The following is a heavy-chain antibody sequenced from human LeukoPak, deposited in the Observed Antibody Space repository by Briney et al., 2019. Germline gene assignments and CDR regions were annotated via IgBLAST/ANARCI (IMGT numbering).Heavy chain of an antibody. CDR1: GFTFSSYS. V-gene: IGHV3-21*01. D-gene: IGHD4-17*01. CDR3: ARVHDYGDYVGAFDY. J-gene: IGHJ4*02. CDR2: ISSSSSYI. Sequence: GGSLRLSCAASGFTFSSYSMNWVRQAPGKGPEWVSSISSSSSYIYYADSVKGRFTISRDNAKNSLYLQMNSLRAEDTAVYYCARVHDYGDYVGAFDYWGQGTLVTVSS.